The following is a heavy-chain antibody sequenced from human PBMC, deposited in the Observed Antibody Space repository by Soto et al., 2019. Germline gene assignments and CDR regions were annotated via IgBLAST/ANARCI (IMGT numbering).Heavy chain of an antibody. V-gene: IGHV4-39*01. J-gene: IGHJ4*02. CDR2: IYYSGKT. Sequence: PSETLSLTCSLSGASITSTTYFWAWIHQPPGKGLEWGGSIYYSGKTHYNPSLKSRTTISVDRSRNQFSMQVSSVTAADTAVYYCAKNLPRTGRFDYWGQGTVVTVSS. CDR1: GASITSTTYF. CDR3: AKNLPRTGRFDY.